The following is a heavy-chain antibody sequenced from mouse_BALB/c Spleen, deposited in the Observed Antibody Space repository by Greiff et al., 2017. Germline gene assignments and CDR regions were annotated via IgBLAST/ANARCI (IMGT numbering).Heavy chain of an antibody. CDR1: GFTFSSYT. Sequence: EVKLVESGGGLVKPGGSLKLSCAASGFTFSSYTMSWVRQTPEKRLEWVATISSGGSYTYYPDSMKGRFTISRDNAKNTLYLQMSSLKSEDTAMYYCTRRHYDDLYFDYWGQGTTLTVSS. J-gene: IGHJ2*01. CDR3: TRRHYDDLYFDY. D-gene: IGHD2-4*01. V-gene: IGHV5-6-4*01. CDR2: ISSGGSYT.